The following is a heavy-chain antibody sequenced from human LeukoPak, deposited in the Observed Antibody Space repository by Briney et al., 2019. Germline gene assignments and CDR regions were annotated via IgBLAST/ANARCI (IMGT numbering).Heavy chain of an antibody. CDR2: IYYSGST. CDR3: ARRSYNSPLRY. D-gene: IGHD3-10*01. J-gene: IGHJ4*02. V-gene: IGHV4-59*01. CDR1: GGSISSYY. Sequence: SETLSLTCTVSGGSISSYYWTWIRQPPGKGLEWIGHIYYSGSTNYNPSLKSPVTISIETSKNQFSLRMSSVTAADTAVYYCARRSYNSPLRYWGQGTLVTVSS.